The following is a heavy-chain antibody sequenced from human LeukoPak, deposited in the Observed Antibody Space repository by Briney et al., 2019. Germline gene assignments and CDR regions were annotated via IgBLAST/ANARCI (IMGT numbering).Heavy chain of an antibody. CDR3: ATDAEDEKRTPVTNWFDP. D-gene: IGHD4-17*01. CDR2: IKSKTDGGTT. Sequence: PGGSLRLSCAASGFTFSSYWMSWVRQAPGKGLEWVGRIKSKTDGGTTDYAAPVKGRFTISRDDSKNTLYLQMNSLKTEDTAVYYCATDAEDEKRTPVTNWFDPWGQGTLVTVSS. V-gene: IGHV3-15*01. J-gene: IGHJ5*02. CDR1: GFTFSSYW.